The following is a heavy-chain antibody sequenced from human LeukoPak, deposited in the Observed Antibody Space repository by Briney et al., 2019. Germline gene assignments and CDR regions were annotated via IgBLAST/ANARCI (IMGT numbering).Heavy chain of an antibody. J-gene: IGHJ4*02. CDR2: INHSGST. CDR1: GGSFSGYY. Sequence: SETLSLTCAVYGGSFSGYYWSWIRQPPGKGLEWIGGINHSGSTNYNPSLKSRVTISVDTSKNQFSLKLSSVTAADTAVYYCARRGHRGGPPGYCSSTSCYPSRPFDYWGQGTLVTVSS. D-gene: IGHD2-2*01. CDR3: ARRGHRGGPPGYCSSTSCYPSRPFDY. V-gene: IGHV4-34*01.